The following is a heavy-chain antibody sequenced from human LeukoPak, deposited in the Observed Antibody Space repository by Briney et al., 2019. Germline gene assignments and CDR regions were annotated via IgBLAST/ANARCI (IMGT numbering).Heavy chain of an antibody. V-gene: IGHV3-21*01. CDR1: GFTFNNYI. CDR3: ARVIRSDYYDSSGYYGGDAFDI. CDR2: ISSSSDYI. Sequence: GGSLRLSCAASGFTFNNYIMNWVRQAPGKGLEWVSSISSSSDYIYYADSVKGRFTISRDNAKNSLYLQMNSLRAEDTAVYYCARVIRSDYYDSSGYYGGDAFDIWGQGTMVTVSS. D-gene: IGHD3-22*01. J-gene: IGHJ3*02.